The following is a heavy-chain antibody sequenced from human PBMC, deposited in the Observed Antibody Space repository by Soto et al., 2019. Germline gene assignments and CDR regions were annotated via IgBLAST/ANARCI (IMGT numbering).Heavy chain of an antibody. V-gene: IGHV1-69*13. CDR3: ASDYAVADTYYYGMDV. CDR2: IIPLSGTA. Sequence: ASVKVSCKASGGTFSNYAISWVRQAPGQGLEWMGGIIPLSGTANYAQKFQGRVTITADDSTSTAYMELRSLRSEDTAIYYCASDYAVADTYYYGMDVWGQGTTVTSP. J-gene: IGHJ6*02. CDR1: GGTFSNYA. D-gene: IGHD6-19*01.